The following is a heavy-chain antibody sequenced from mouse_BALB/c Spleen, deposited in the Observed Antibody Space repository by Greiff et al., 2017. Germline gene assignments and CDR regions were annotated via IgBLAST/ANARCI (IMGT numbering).Heavy chain of an antibody. CDR1: GYTFTSYW. CDR3: ARAESVQRRDYYAMDY. Sequence: VQLQQSGAELAKPGASVKMSCKASGYTFTSYWMHWVKQRPGQGLEWIGYINPSTGYTEYNQKFKDKATLTADKSSSTAYMQLSSLISEDSAVYYCARAESVQRRDYYAMDYWGQGTSVTVSS. J-gene: IGHJ4*01. V-gene: IGHV1-7*01. D-gene: IGHD2-12*01. CDR2: INPSTGYT.